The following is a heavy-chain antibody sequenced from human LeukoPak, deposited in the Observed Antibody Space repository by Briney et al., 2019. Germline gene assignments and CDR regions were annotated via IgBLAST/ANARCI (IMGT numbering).Heavy chain of an antibody. CDR2: IYNSVNT. J-gene: IGHJ5*02. Sequence: PSETLSLTCTVSGASVSSASYWSWIRQPPGKGVEWIAHIYNSVNTNYNPSLKSRVTISVDTSKNLFSLRLNSVTAADTAVYYCARSRAFNSGAFDPWGQGSLVTVSS. V-gene: IGHV4-61*01. D-gene: IGHD1-26*01. CDR3: ARSRAFNSGAFDP. CDR1: GASVSSASY.